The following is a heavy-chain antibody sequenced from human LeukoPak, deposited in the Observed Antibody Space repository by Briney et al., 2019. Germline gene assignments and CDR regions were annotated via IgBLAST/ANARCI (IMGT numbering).Heavy chain of an antibody. Sequence: GGSLRLSCAASGFTFSSYWMSWVRQAPGKGLEWVANIKQDGSEKYYVDSVKGRFTISRDNAKNSLYLQMNSLRAEDTAVYYCAREELLWFHSIDYWGQGTLVTVSS. V-gene: IGHV3-7*01. D-gene: IGHD3-10*01. CDR1: GFTFSSYW. CDR3: AREELLWFHSIDY. CDR2: IKQDGSEK. J-gene: IGHJ4*02.